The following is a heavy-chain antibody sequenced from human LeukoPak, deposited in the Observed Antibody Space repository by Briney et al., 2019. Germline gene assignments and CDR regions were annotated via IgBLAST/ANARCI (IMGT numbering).Heavy chain of an antibody. Sequence: GGSLRLSCAASGFTFSDYHMSWIRQAPGKGLEWVSYISSSSSYTNYADSVKGRFTTSRDNAKNSLYLQMNSLRDEDTAVYYCAREPSKGYYYDSSGQPLNDAFDIWGQGTMVTVSS. CDR2: ISSSSSYT. J-gene: IGHJ3*02. V-gene: IGHV3-11*06. CDR3: AREPSKGYYYDSSGQPLNDAFDI. D-gene: IGHD3-22*01. CDR1: GFTFSDYH.